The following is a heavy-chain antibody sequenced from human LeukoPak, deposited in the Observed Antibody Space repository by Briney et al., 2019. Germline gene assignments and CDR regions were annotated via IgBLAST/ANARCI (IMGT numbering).Heavy chain of an antibody. V-gene: IGHV3-7*03. CDR1: GFTFSSYW. CDR3: ARTWMYSNYF. J-gene: IGHJ4*02. D-gene: IGHD4-11*01. CDR2: INQDGSEK. Sequence: GGSLRLSCAASGFTFSSYWMSWVRQAPGKGLEWVANINQDGSEKYYVDSVRGRFTISRDNAENSLYLQMNSLRAEDTAVYYCARTWMYSNYFRGQGTLVTVSS.